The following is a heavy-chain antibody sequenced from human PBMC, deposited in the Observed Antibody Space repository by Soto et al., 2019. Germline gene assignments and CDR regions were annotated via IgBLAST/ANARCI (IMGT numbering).Heavy chain of an antibody. CDR2: VSSYNGNT. V-gene: IGHV1-18*01. D-gene: IGHD3-10*01. CDR1: GYTFTDHG. CDR3: AREVEGSYSPADF. Sequence: QVQLVQSGPEVKKPGASVTVSCKTSGYTFTDHGIDWVRQAPGQGLEWVEWVSSYNGNTNYAYNLKDRVIMTTDASTSTAYMELRGLRSDDTAVYYCAREVEGSYSPADFWGQGTPVTVSS. J-gene: IGHJ4*02.